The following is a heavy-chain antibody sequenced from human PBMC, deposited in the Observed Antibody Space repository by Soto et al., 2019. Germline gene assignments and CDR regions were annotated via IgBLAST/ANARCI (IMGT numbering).Heavy chain of an antibody. Sequence: PGGSLRLSCAASGFTFSSYWMHWVRQAPGKGLVWVSRINSDGSSTSYADSVKGRFTISRDNAKNTLYLQMNSLRAEDTAVYYCARGTGYCSGGSCYTDYYYYMDVWGKGTTVTVSS. CDR2: INSDGSST. CDR1: GFTFSSYW. V-gene: IGHV3-74*01. J-gene: IGHJ6*03. CDR3: ARGTGYCSGGSCYTDYYYYMDV. D-gene: IGHD2-15*01.